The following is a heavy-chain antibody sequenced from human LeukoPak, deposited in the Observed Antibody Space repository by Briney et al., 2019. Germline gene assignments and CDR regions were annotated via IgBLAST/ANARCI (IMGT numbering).Heavy chain of an antibody. CDR2: INPNSGGT. CDR3: ARVHSSSSYYFDY. J-gene: IGHJ4*02. CDR1: GYTFTRYY. D-gene: IGHD6-13*01. V-gene: IGHV1-2*04. Sequence: RRASVTLSCKASGYTFTRYYMHWVRQAPGQGLEWMGWINPNSGGTNYAQKFQGWVTMTRDTSISTAYMELSRLRSDDTAVYYCARVHSSSSYYFDYWGQGTLVTVSS.